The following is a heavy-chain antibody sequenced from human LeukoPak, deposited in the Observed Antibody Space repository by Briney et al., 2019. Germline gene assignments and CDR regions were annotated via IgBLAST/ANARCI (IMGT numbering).Heavy chain of an antibody. CDR2: IKQDGSQK. J-gene: IGHJ6*03. CDR3: AKDSKIVGAAFRSYHYMDV. V-gene: IGHV3-7*03. Sequence: GGSLRLSCAASGFTFSSYWMRWVRQAPGKGLEWVANIKQDGSQKNYVDSVKGRFTIFRDNSKNSLNLQMNSLRAEDTAVYYCAKDSKIVGAAFRSYHYMDVWGKGTAVTVSS. D-gene: IGHD1-26*01. CDR1: GFTFSSYW.